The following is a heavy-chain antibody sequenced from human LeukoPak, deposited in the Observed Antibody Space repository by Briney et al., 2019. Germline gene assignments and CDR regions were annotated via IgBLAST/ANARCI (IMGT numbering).Heavy chain of an antibody. J-gene: IGHJ6*02. CDR2: ISGSGGST. CDR3: AKRDDFWSGGELYYYYGMDV. Sequence: GGSLRLSCAATGFTFSSYGMHWVRQAPGKGLEWVSAISGSGGSTYYADSVKGRFTISRDNSKNTLYLQMNSLRAEDTAVYYCAKRDDFWSGGELYYYYGMDVWGQGTTVTVSS. D-gene: IGHD3-3*01. V-gene: IGHV3-23*01. CDR1: GFTFSSYG.